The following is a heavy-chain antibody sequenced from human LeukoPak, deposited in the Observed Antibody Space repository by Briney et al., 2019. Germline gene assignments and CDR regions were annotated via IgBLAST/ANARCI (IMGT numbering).Heavy chain of an antibody. V-gene: IGHV3-23*01. CDR1: GGSISSSN. D-gene: IGHD7-27*01. Sequence: QPSGTLSLTCAVSGGSISSSNWWSWVRQAPGKGLEWVSSITDSGGSTYYADSVKGRFTISRDNSRNTLYLQMNSLRAEDTAVYYCTKAVRPSAPTGEFDYWGQGTLVTVSS. J-gene: IGHJ4*02. CDR3: TKAVRPSAPTGEFDY. CDR2: ITDSGGST.